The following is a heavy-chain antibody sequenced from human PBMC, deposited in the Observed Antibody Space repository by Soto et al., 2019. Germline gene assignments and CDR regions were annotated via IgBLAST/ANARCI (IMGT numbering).Heavy chain of an antibody. J-gene: IGHJ4*02. CDR1: GGSISSYY. Sequence: SETLSLTCTVSGGSISSYYWSWIRQPPGKGLEWIGYIYYTGSTNYNPSLKSRVTISVDTSKNQFSLKLRSVTAADTAVYYCASQYSGYDWNYFDYWGQGALVTSPQ. CDR2: IYYTGST. CDR3: ASQYSGYDWNYFDY. V-gene: IGHV4-59*01. D-gene: IGHD5-12*01.